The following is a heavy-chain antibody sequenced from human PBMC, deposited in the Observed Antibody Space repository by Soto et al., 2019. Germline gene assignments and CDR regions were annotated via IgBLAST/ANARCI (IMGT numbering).Heavy chain of an antibody. D-gene: IGHD6-19*01. CDR3: AKEAVSGWYYFDY. CDR2: ISGSGGST. CDR1: GFTFSSYA. V-gene: IGHV3-23*01. J-gene: IGHJ4*02. Sequence: GGSLRLSCAASGFTFSSYAMSWVRQAPGKGLEWVSTISGSGGSTYYADSLKGRFTISRDNSKNTLFLQMSSQRAEDTAVYYCAKEAVSGWYYFDYWGPGTLVTVS.